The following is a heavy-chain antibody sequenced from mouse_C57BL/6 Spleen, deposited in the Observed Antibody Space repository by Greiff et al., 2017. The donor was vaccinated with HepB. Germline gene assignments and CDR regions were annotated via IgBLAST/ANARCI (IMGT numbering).Heavy chain of an antibody. Sequence: EVMLVESGGGLVKPGGSLKLSCAASGFTFSSYAMSWVRQTPEKMLEWVATISDGGSYTYYPDNVKGRFTISRDNAKNNLYLQMSHLKSEDTAMYYCARDNYWGQGTTLTVSS. J-gene: IGHJ2*01. CDR1: GFTFSSYA. CDR3: ARDNY. V-gene: IGHV5-4*01. CDR2: ISDGGSYT.